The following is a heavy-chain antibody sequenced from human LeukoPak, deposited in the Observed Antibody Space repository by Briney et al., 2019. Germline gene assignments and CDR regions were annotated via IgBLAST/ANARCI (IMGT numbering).Heavy chain of an antibody. D-gene: IGHD4-23*01. CDR3: ARDPDYGGKLDY. CDR2: ISYDGSNK. J-gene: IGHJ4*02. Sequence: GGSLRLSCAASGFTFSSYAMSWVRQAPGKGLEWVAVISYDGSNKYYADSVKGRFTISRDNSKNTLYLQMNSLRAEDTAVYYCARDPDYGGKLDYWGQGTLVTVTS. V-gene: IGHV3-30-3*01. CDR1: GFTFSSYA.